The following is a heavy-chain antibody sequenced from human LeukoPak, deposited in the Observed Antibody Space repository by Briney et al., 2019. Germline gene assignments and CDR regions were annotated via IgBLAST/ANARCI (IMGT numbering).Heavy chain of an antibody. Sequence: SETLSLTCAVYGGSFSGYYWSWIRQPPGKGLEWIGEINHSGSTNYNPSLKSRVTISVDTSKNQFSLKLSSVTAADTAVYYCARGSGRYSSSSVYWGQGTLVTASS. V-gene: IGHV4-34*01. CDR1: GGSFSGYY. CDR2: INHSGST. D-gene: IGHD6-13*01. J-gene: IGHJ4*02. CDR3: ARGSGRYSSSSVY.